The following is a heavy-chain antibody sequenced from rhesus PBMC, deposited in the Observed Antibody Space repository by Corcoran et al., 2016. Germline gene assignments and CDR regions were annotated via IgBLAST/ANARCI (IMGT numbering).Heavy chain of an antibody. Sequence: QLQLQESGPGLVKPSETLSLTCAVSGGSISSNYWRWIRQPPGKGLEGIGRISGSGGSTDYNPSLKSRVTISTDTSKNQFSLKLSSVTAADTAVYYCASLGYCSGGVCYAYNSLDVWGRGVLVTVSS. CDR2: ISGSGGST. CDR3: ASLGYCSGGVCYAYNSLDV. CDR1: GGSISSNY. D-gene: IGHD2-8*01. J-gene: IGHJ5-2*02. V-gene: IGHV4-173*01.